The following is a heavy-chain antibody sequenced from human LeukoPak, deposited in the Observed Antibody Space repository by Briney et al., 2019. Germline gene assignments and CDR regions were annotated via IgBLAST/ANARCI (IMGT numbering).Heavy chain of an antibody. V-gene: IGHV3-21*01. CDR3: ARDLYRIVVVPHYFDY. Sequence: GGSLRLSCSASGFIFNTFGMNWVRQAPGKGLEWVSSITSSTTYTYYADSVKGRFTISRDNAKNSLYLQMNSLRAEDTAVYYCARDLYRIVVVPHYFDYWGQGTLVTVSS. CDR1: GFIFNTFG. D-gene: IGHD3-22*01. J-gene: IGHJ4*02. CDR2: ITSSTTYT.